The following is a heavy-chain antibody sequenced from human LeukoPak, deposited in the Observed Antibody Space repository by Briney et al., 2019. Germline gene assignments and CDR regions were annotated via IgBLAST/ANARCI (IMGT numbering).Heavy chain of an antibody. CDR2: ISSSSSTI. Sequence: GGSLRLSCAASGFTFSSYSMNWVRQAPGKGLEWVSYISSSSSTIYYADSVKGRFTISRDNAKNPLYLQMNSLRDEDTAVYYCARITDYSSSWYSYYYYYGMDVWGQGTTVTVSS. V-gene: IGHV3-48*02. J-gene: IGHJ6*02. CDR1: GFTFSSYS. CDR3: ARITDYSSSWYSYYYYYGMDV. D-gene: IGHD6-13*01.